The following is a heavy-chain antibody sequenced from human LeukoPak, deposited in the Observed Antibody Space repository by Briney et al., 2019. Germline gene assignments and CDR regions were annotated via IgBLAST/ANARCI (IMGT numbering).Heavy chain of an antibody. J-gene: IGHJ4*02. CDR1: GYTFTDYY. V-gene: IGHV1-2*06. CDR3: ARETHSYGTGDY. CDR2: INPNSGGT. Sequence: ASVKVSCKASGYTFTDYYMHWVRQAPGQGLEWMGRINPNSGGTNYAQKFQGRVTMTRDTSISTAYMELSRLRSDDTAVYYCARETHSYGTGDYWGQGTLVTVSS. D-gene: IGHD5-18*01.